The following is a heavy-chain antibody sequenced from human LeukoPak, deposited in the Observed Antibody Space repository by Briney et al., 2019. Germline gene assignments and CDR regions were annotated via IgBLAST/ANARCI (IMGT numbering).Heavy chain of an antibody. CDR1: GFTFSSYG. V-gene: IGHV3-30*02. CDR3: VRNAQFDY. J-gene: IGHJ4*02. CDR2: IHYDGSNE. Sequence: AGGSLRLSCAASGFTFSSYGMHWVRQAPGKGLEWVAFIHYDGSNEYNVDSVKGRFTISRDNSKNTLYLRMNSLRAEDTAVYYCVRNAQFDYWGQGTLVTVSS.